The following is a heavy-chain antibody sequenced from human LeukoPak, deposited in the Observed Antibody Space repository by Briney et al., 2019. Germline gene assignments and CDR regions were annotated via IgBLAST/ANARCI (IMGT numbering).Heavy chain of an antibody. CDR1: GFTLDNYA. Sequence: PGGSLRLSCAASGFTLDNYAMNWVRQAPGKGLEWVLGISGSGVNTYYADSVKGRFTISRDNSKNTLYLQLNSLRGEDTAIYYCARDTSFNYGAHAMDVWGQGTTVTVSS. CDR2: ISGSGVNT. D-gene: IGHD4/OR15-4a*01. J-gene: IGHJ6*02. V-gene: IGHV3-23*01. CDR3: ARDTSFNYGAHAMDV.